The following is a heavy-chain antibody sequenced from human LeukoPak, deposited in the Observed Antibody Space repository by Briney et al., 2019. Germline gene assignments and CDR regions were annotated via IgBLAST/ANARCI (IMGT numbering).Heavy chain of an antibody. V-gene: IGHV3-30-3*01. CDR1: GFTFSSYA. J-gene: IGHJ5*02. Sequence: GRSLRLSCAASGFTFSSYAMHWVRQAPGKGLEWVAVISYDGSNKYYADSVKGRFTISRDNSKNTLYLQMNSLRAEDTAVYYCARDRYDFWSGYPSWFDPWGQGTLVTVSS. CDR3: ARDRYDFWSGYPSWFDP. D-gene: IGHD3-3*01. CDR2: ISYDGSNK.